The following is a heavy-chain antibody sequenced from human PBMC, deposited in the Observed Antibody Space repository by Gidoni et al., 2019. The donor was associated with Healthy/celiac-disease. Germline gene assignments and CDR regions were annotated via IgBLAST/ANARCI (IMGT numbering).Heavy chain of an antibody. CDR3: ARDGGSYSGYFDY. Sequence: EVQLVASGGGLVKPGGSLRLSCAASGFTFSSYSMNWVRQAPGKGMEWVSSISSSRSYIYYADSVKGRFTISRDNAKNSLYLQMNSLRAEDTAVYYCARDGGSYSGYFDYWGQGTLVTVSS. D-gene: IGHD1-26*01. CDR1: GFTFSSYS. J-gene: IGHJ4*02. V-gene: IGHV3-21*01. CDR2: ISSSRSYI.